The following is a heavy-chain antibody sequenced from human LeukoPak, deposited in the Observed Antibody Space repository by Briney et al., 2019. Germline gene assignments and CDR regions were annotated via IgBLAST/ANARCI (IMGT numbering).Heavy chain of an antibody. CDR1: GFTFSSYA. J-gene: IGHJ4*02. V-gene: IGHV3-23*01. Sequence: GGSLRLSCAASGFTFSSYAMSWVRQAPGKGMEWVSAISGSGGSTYYADSVKGRFTISRDNSKSTLYLQMNSLRAEDTAVYYCAKDSGSYYFDYWGQGTLVTVSS. CDR3: AKDSGSYYFDY. CDR2: ISGSGGST. D-gene: IGHD1-26*01.